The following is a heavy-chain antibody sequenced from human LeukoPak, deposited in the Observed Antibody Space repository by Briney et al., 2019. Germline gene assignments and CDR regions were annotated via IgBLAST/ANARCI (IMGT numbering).Heavy chain of an antibody. D-gene: IGHD3-22*01. Sequence: GGSLRLSCAASGFTFSSYAMSWVRQAPGKGLEWVSAISGSGGSTYYADSVKGRFTISRDNSKNTLYLQMDSLRAEDTAVYYCAKDGLYYYDSSGYSDYWGQGTLVTVSS. J-gene: IGHJ4*02. V-gene: IGHV3-23*01. CDR1: GFTFSSYA. CDR2: ISGSGGST. CDR3: AKDGLYYYDSSGYSDY.